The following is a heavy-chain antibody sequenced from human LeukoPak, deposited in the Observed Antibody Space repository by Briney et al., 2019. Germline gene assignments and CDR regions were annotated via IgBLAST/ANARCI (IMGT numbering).Heavy chain of an antibody. J-gene: IGHJ3*02. CDR2: IYTSGST. CDR1: GGSTSSGSYY. D-gene: IGHD3-9*01. Sequence: PSQTLSLTCTVSGGSTSSGSYYWSWIRQPAGKGLEWIGRIYTSGSTNYNPSLKSRVTISVDTSKNQFSLKLSSVTAADTAVYYCAREFNYDILTGYYYDAFDIWGQGTMVTVSS. V-gene: IGHV4-61*02. CDR3: AREFNYDILTGYYYDAFDI.